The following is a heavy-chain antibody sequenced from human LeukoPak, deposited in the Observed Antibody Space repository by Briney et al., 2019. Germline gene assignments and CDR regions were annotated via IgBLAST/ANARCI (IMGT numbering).Heavy chain of an antibody. CDR2: INHSGST. CDR3: ARVRVSGYCSSTSCYVNYYYGMDV. J-gene: IGHJ6*04. Sequence: SETLSLTCAVYGGSFGGYYWSWIRQPPGKGLEWIGEINHSGSTNYNPSLKSRVTISVDTSKNQFSLKLSSVTAADTAVYYCARVRVSGYCSSTSCYVNYYYGMDVWGKGTTVTVSS. CDR1: GGSFGGYY. V-gene: IGHV4-34*01. D-gene: IGHD2-2*01.